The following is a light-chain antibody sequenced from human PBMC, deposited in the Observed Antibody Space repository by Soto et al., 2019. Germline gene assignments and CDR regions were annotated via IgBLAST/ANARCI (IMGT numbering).Light chain of an antibody. V-gene: IGKV3-15*01. CDR3: QHYVTWPLA. CDR2: DTS. Sequence: EVVMTQSPATLSVSPGERATLSCRASRGIGSTLAWYQQKPGQTPRLLIYDTSTRATGVPARFIGSASGTEFTLTIPSLQSDDFAIYYCQHYVTWPLAFGGGTRVENK. J-gene: IGKJ4*01. CDR1: RGIGST.